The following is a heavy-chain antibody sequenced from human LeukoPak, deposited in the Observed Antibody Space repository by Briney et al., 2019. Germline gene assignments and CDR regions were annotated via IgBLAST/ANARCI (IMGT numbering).Heavy chain of an antibody. CDR3: TRDQTVNVYYYYGMDV. D-gene: IGHD4-17*01. Sequence: GGSLRLSCAASGFTFSSYAMSWVRQAPGKGLEWVGFIRSKAYGGTTEYAASVKGRFTISRDDSKSIAYLQMNSLKTEDTAVYYCTRDQTVNVYYYYGMDVWGQGTTVTVSS. V-gene: IGHV3-49*04. CDR1: GFTFSSYA. CDR2: IRSKAYGGTT. J-gene: IGHJ6*02.